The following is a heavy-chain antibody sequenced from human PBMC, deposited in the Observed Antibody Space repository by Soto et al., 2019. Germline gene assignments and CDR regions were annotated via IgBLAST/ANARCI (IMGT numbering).Heavy chain of an antibody. Sequence: KESGPTLVKPTQTLTLTCTFSGFSLTTSGVGVGWIRQPPGKALEWLALIYWDDDKRYSPSLKSRLTITKDTSKNQVVLTMTTVDPADTPTYFGALSTPTATCWLDPSGQGTLVSVPS. V-gene: IGHV2-5*02. CDR1: GFSLTTSGVG. J-gene: IGHJ5*02. CDR3: ALSTPTATCWLDP. CDR2: IYWDDDK.